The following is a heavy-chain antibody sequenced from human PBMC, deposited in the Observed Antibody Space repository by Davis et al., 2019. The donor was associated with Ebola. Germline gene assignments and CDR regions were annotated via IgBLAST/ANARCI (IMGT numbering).Heavy chain of an antibody. V-gene: IGHV3-23*01. CDR1: VITFSSYA. D-gene: IGHD7-27*01. CDR2: ISGSGGTT. J-gene: IGHJ4*02. Sequence: GESLKISCADSVITFSSYAMTWVRQAPGKGLEWVSAISGSGGTTYYAGSVKGRFTVSRDNSKKTMYLQMNSLRAEDTAVYYCARQTGLDYWGQGTLVTVSS. CDR3: ARQTGLDY.